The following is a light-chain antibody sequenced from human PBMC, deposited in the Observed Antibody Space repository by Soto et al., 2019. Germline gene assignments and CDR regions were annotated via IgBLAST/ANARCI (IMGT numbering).Light chain of an antibody. CDR1: SSDVGGYNY. Sequence: QSALTQPASVSGSPGQSITISCTGTSSDVGGYNYVSWYQQHPGKAPKLMIYDVSNRPSGVSNRFSGSKSGNTASLTISGRQAEDEAEYYCSSDTSRSPRVFGGGTKLTVL. CDR2: DVS. J-gene: IGLJ2*01. V-gene: IGLV2-14*01. CDR3: SSDTSRSPRV.